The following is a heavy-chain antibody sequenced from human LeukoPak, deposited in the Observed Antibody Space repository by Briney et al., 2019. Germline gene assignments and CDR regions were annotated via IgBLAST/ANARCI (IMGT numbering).Heavy chain of an antibody. CDR3: AKRGGDYVVGYLDY. Sequence: GGSLRFSCAASGFTFSSYAMSWVRQAPGKGLEWVSAISGSGGSTYYADSVKGRFTISRDNSKNTLYLQMNSLRAEDTAVYYCAKRGGDYVVGYLDYWGQGTLVTVSS. V-gene: IGHV3-23*01. J-gene: IGHJ4*02. CDR1: GFTFSSYA. CDR2: ISGSGGST. D-gene: IGHD4-17*01.